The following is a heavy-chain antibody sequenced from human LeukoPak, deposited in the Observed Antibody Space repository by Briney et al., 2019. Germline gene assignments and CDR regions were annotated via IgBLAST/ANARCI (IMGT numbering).Heavy chain of an antibody. CDR1: GGTFSSYA. Sequence: ASVKVSCKASGGTFSSYAISWVRQAPGQGLEWMGGIIPIFGTANYAQKFQGRVTITADESTSTAYMELSSLRSEDTAVYYCARDPSNDYGDYGLSYWGQGTLVTVSS. CDR3: ARDPSNDYGDYGLSY. J-gene: IGHJ4*02. D-gene: IGHD4-17*01. CDR2: IIPIFGTA. V-gene: IGHV1-69*13.